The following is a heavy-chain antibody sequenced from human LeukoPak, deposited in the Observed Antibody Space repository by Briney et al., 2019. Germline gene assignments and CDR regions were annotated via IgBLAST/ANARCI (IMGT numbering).Heavy chain of an antibody. CDR2: ISYDGSNK. D-gene: IGHD4-17*01. CDR1: GFTFNSYG. CDR3: AKDLWDYGFSYDFDY. J-gene: IGHJ4*02. Sequence: GGSLRLSCAASGFTFNSYGMHWVRQAPGKGLEWVAVISYDGSNKYYADSVKGRYTISRDNSKNTLYLQMNSLRAEDTAVYYCAKDLWDYGFSYDFDYWGQGTLVTVSS. V-gene: IGHV3-30*18.